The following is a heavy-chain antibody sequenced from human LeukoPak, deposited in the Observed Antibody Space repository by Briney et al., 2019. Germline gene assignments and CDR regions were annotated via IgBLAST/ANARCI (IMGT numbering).Heavy chain of an antibody. CDR3: ARHRSGGYTYGVLDY. Sequence: PSETLSLTCTVSGDSISSDSYHWGWLRQPPEMGLEWIGSIYYSGNTYYNPSLKSRVTMSVDTSKNQFSLKLSSVTAADTAVYYCARHRSGGYTYGVLDYWGQGTLVTVSS. V-gene: IGHV4-39*01. CDR2: IYYSGNT. D-gene: IGHD5-18*01. CDR1: GDSISSDSYH. J-gene: IGHJ4*02.